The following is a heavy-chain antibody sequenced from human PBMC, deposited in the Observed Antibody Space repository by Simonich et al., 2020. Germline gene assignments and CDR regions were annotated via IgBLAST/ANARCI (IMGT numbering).Heavy chain of an antibody. J-gene: IGHJ6*02. Sequence: QVQLQESGPGLVKPSEPLSLTCAVSGYSISSGYYWGWIRQPPWQGLKWIGSLDHSRSTYYTPSLKGRVTISVDTSKNQFSLKLSSVTAADTAVYYCARVGYSNYYYYGMDVWGQGTTVTVSS. V-gene: IGHV4-38-2*01. CDR1: GYSISSGYY. CDR2: LDHSRST. D-gene: IGHD6-13*01. CDR3: ARVGYSNYYYYGMDV.